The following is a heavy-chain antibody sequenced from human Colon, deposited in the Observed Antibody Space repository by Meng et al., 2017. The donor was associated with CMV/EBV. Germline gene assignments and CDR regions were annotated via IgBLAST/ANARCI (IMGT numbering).Heavy chain of an antibody. J-gene: IGHJ4*02. CDR3: ARDSGYDAPVDN. Sequence: VSGGSLSGGDFYWNWIRQHPGKGLEWIGYIYYSGTTYYNPSLKSRAVISLDKAKNLFSLKLTSVTAADTAVYFCARDSGYDAPVDNWGQGTLVTVSS. CDR2: IYYSGTT. D-gene: IGHD3-10*01. CDR1: GGSLSGGDFY. V-gene: IGHV4-31*02.